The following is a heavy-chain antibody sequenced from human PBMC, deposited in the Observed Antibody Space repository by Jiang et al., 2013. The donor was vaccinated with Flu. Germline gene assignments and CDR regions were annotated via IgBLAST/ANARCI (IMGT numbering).Heavy chain of an antibody. V-gene: IGHV4-39*01. Sequence: LLKPSETLSLTCTVSGGSISNSPSSWGWTRRPPGKGLEYIGNIYFSGSTYYNPSLKSRLTISVDASNNQFSLKLRSVTAADTAVYYCSRHAQFGSAWGGDYWGQGTLVTVSS. D-gene: IGHD6-19*01. J-gene: IGHJ4*02. CDR3: SRHAQFGSAWGGDY. CDR2: IYFSGST. CDR1: GGSISNSPSS.